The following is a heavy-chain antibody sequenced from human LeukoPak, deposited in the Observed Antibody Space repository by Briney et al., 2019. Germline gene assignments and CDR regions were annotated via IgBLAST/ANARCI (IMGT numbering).Heavy chain of an antibody. J-gene: IGHJ3*02. Sequence: GGSLRLSCAASGFIFTNYNLNWVRLAPGKGLEWISSITSSSYMFYSDSVKGRFTISRDNTKNSLYLQMNSLRPEDTAVYYCARDRFFSDSSGYPYDIGGKGKMVTVSS. CDR1: GFIFTNYN. V-gene: IGHV3-21*01. CDR2: ITSSSYM. D-gene: IGHD3-22*01. CDR3: ARDRFFSDSSGYPYDI.